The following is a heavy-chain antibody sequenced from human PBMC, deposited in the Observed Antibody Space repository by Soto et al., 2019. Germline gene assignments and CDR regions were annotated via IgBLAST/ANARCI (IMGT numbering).Heavy chain of an antibody. CDR3: AICLAAAANFVY. Sequence: ASVKVSCKASGYTFTSYGISWVRQAPGQGLEWMGWISAYNGNTNYAQKLQGRVTMTTDTSTSTAYMELRILRSDDTAVYYCAICLAAAANFVYWGQGSFFTVSS. CDR1: GYTFTSYG. V-gene: IGHV1-18*01. D-gene: IGHD6-13*01. CDR2: ISAYNGNT. J-gene: IGHJ4*02.